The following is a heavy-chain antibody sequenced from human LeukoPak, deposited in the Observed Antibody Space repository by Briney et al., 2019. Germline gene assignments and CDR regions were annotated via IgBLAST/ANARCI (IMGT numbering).Heavy chain of an antibody. CDR2: MYYSGNT. J-gene: IGHJ4*02. CDR1: GGSFSGYY. V-gene: IGHV4-59*01. CDR3: ATAVSGTSDFDY. D-gene: IGHD6-19*01. Sequence: SETLSLTCAVYGGSFSGYYWSWIRQPPGKGLEWIGYMYYSGNTNYNPSLKSRVTISVDTSKNQFSLKLSSVTAADTAVYYCATAVSGTSDFDYWGQGTLVTVSS.